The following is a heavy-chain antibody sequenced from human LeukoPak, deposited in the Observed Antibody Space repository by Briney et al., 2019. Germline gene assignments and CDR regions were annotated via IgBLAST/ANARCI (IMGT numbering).Heavy chain of an antibody. V-gene: IGHV3-30*18. CDR3: AKEGNYYDSSGYYRSYYFDY. CDR1: GFTFSSYA. D-gene: IGHD3-22*01. J-gene: IGHJ4*02. CDR2: ISYDGSNK. Sequence: GGSLRLSCAAAGFTFSSYAMHWVRQAPGKGLEWVAVISYDGSNKYYADSVKGRFSISRDNSKNTLDLQMNSLRAEDTAVYYCAKEGNYYDSSGYYRSYYFDYWGQGTLVTVSS.